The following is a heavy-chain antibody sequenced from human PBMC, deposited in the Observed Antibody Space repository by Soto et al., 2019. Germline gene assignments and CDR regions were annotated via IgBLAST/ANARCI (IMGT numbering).Heavy chain of an antibody. CDR2: ISAYNGNT. CDR1: GYTFTNYG. J-gene: IGHJ5*02. D-gene: IGHD6-13*01. Sequence: QVQLVQSGAKVKKPGASVKVSCKASGYTFTNYGFSWVRQAPGQGLEWMGWISAYNGNTNYAQKLQGRITMTTDTSTSTVYMELRSLGSDDTAVYYCARVTMSAAGGLNWFDPWGQGTLVTVSS. CDR3: ARVTMSAAGGLNWFDP. V-gene: IGHV1-18*01.